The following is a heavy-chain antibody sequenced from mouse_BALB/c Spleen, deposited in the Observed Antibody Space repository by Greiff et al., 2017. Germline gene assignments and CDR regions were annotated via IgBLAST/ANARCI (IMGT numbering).Heavy chain of an antibody. Sequence: VQLQQSGAELMKPGASVKISCKATGYTFSSYWIEWVKQRPGHGLEWIGEILPGSGSTNYNEKFKGKATFTADTSSNTAYMQLSSLTSEDSAVYYCARNYDYDRARYYYAMDYWGQGTSVTVSS. D-gene: IGHD2-4*01. J-gene: IGHJ4*01. CDR1: GYTFSSYW. CDR3: ARNYDYDRARYYYAMDY. V-gene: IGHV1-9*01. CDR2: ILPGSGST.